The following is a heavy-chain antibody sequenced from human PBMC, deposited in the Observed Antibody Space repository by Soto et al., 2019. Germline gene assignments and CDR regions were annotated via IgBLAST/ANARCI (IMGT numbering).Heavy chain of an antibody. CDR2: INHSGST. V-gene: IGHV4-34*01. CDR1: GGSFSGYY. CDR3: ASSAQAWLPLDY. J-gene: IGHJ4*02. D-gene: IGHD5-12*01. Sequence: LSLTCAVYGGSFSGYYWSWIRQPPGKGLEWIGEINHSGSTNYNPSLKSRVTISVDTSKNQFSLKLSSVTAADTAVYYCASSAQAWLPLDYWGQGTLVTVSS.